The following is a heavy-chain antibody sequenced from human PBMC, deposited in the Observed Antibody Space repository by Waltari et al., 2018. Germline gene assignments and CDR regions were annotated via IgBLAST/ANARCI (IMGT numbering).Heavy chain of an antibody. Sequence: QVQLQEAGPGLVKPSETLSLICTVPGGSVSSVYWSWSRQSAGKGLEWIGRIYTRGSTNYHPSLKSRVTISVDKSKNQFSLRLHSVTAADTAVYYCAREGLADDAFDIWGQGTVVTVSS. V-gene: IGHV4-4*07. D-gene: IGHD3-3*02. CDR2: IYTRGST. J-gene: IGHJ3*02. CDR1: GGSVSSVY. CDR3: AREGLADDAFDI.